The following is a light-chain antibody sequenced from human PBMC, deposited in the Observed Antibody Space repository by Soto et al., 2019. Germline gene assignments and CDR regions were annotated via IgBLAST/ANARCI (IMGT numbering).Light chain of an antibody. CDR2: GAS. Sequence: EIVLPQAPGTLSFSPGEGATLSCRASQSVSTTSLAWYQQRPGQAPRLLIYGASNRATGIPDRFSGSGSGADFTLTISRLEPEDFTVYSCHHFYGTPLRTVRQGTEL. CDR3: HHFYGTPLRT. CDR1: QSVSTTS. V-gene: IGKV3-20*01. J-gene: IGKJ1*01.